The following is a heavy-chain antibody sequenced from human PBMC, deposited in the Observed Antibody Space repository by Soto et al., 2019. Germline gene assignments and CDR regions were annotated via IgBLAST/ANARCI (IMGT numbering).Heavy chain of an antibody. CDR2: INAGNGNT. J-gene: IGHJ6*03. Sequence: ASVKVSCKASGYTFTSYAMHWVRQAPGQRLEWMGWINAGNGNTKYSQKFQGRVTITRDTSASTAYMELSSLRSEDTAVYYCARIRCRTTVCKGTYYYYYYQAVCGKGTTVTVSS. D-gene: IGHD4-17*01. CDR3: ARIRCRTTVCKGTYYYYYYQAV. CDR1: GYTFTSYA. V-gene: IGHV1-3*01.